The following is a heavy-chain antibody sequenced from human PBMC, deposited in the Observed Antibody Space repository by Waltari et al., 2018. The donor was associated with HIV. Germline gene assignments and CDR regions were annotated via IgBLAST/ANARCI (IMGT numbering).Heavy chain of an antibody. CDR3: ARYRPEVHYYNGMDV. CDR2: ISSGGSTP. CDR1: GFAFRSYY. J-gene: IGHJ6*02. V-gene: IGHV3-74*01. D-gene: IGHD3-16*02. Sequence: EVQLVESGGGSLQAGGSLRLSCAASGFAFRSYYMFWVRQAPGKGLVECSSISSGGSTPSSADSVKGRFTVSRDNARNTLYLQMNSLRAEDTAVYYCARYRPEVHYYNGMDVWGQGTTVTVSS.